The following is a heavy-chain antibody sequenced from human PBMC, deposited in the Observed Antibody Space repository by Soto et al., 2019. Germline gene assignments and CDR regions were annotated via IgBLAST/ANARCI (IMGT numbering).Heavy chain of an antibody. CDR1: GFTFNNYA. D-gene: IGHD3-16*01. Sequence: GGSLRLSCEACGFTFNNYAMTWVRQTPGKGLEWVSAISGSGGSTYYAGSVKGRFTISRDNSKNTLYLQMNSLRAEDTAVYYCAKADWGKVDYYYYGMDVWGQGTTVTVSS. CDR3: AKADWGKVDYYYYGMDV. J-gene: IGHJ6*02. CDR2: ISGSGGST. V-gene: IGHV3-23*01.